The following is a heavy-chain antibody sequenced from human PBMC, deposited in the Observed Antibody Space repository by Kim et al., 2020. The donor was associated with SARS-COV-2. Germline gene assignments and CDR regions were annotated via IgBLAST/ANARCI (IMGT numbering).Heavy chain of an antibody. CDR1: GFTFDDYA. CDR2: ISWNSGSI. CDR3: AKDKGPYGSGENNYYYYYCMDV. Sequence: GGSLRLSCAASGFTFDDYAMHWVRQAPGKGLEWVSGISWNSGSIGYADSVKGRFTISRDNAKNSLYLQMNSLRAEDTALYYCAKDKGPYGSGENNYYYYYCMDVWGQGTTVTVSS. J-gene: IGHJ6*02. V-gene: IGHV3-9*01. D-gene: IGHD3-10*01.